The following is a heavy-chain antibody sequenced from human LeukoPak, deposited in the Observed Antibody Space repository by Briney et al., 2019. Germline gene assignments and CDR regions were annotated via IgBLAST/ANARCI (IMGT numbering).Heavy chain of an antibody. Sequence: PSETLSLTCAVYGGSFGGYYWSWIRQPPGKGLEWIGEINHSGSTNYNPSLKSRVTISVDTSKNQFSLKLSSVTAADTAVYYCARLAQDFDYWGQGTLVTVSS. CDR1: GGSFGGYY. CDR3: ARLAQDFDY. CDR2: INHSGST. V-gene: IGHV4-34*01. J-gene: IGHJ4*02.